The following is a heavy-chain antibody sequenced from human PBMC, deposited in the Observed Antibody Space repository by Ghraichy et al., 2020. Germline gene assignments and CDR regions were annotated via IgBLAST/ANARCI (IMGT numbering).Heavy chain of an antibody. J-gene: IGHJ4*02. Sequence: SETLSLTCAVSGGSISSSNWWTWVRQPPGKGLEWIGEIYHSGSTNYNPSLKSRVTISVDKSKNQFSLKLSSVTAADTAVYYCARDPQGYCSGGSCYSTRTFDYWGQGTLVTVSS. CDR3: ARDPQGYCSGGSCYSTRTFDY. CDR2: IYHSGST. D-gene: IGHD2-15*01. CDR1: GGSISSSNW. V-gene: IGHV4-4*02.